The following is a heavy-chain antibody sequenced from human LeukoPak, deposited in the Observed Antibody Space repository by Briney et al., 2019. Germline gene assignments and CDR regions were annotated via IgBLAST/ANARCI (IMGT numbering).Heavy chain of an antibody. D-gene: IGHD6-19*01. CDR3: ARAGSGSGWYFDY. CDR1: GYDFTSVG. V-gene: IGHV1-18*01. CDR2: LSHYNGNT. J-gene: IGHJ4*02. Sequence: ASVKVSRKASGYDFTSVGITWVGRPPGQGLEWMGWLSHYNGNTRYAQQFQGRVAMTTDTSTTTAYMELRGLRFNDTAVYYCARAGSGSGWYFDYWGQGTLVTVSS.